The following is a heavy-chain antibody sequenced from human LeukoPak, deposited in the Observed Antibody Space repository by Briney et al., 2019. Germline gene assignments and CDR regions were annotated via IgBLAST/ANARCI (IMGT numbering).Heavy chain of an antibody. CDR3: ARDQYDTWSRRGNFDS. J-gene: IGHJ4*02. CDR1: GFTFDDYA. D-gene: IGHD3-3*01. V-gene: IGHV3-9*01. CDR2: ISWNSGSL. Sequence: GGSLRLSCATSGFTFDDYAMHWVRQAPGKGLEWVSGISWNSGSLGYADSVKGRFTISRDNTKNSLYLQMNSLRVEDTAVFYCARDQYDTWSRRGNFDSWGQGTLVIVSS.